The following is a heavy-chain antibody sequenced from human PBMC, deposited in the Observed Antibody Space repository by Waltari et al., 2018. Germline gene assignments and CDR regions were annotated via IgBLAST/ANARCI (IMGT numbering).Heavy chain of an antibody. CDR3: YCTLSRDSSGYFHFDY. CDR2: INAGNGNT. CDR1: GYTFTRYA. Sequence: QVQLVQSGAEVQKPGASVQVSCKAAGYTFTRYAMHWVRQPPGQRLEWMGWINAGNGNTKYSQKFQGRVTITRDTSASTAYMELSSLRSEDTAVYYCYCTLSRDSSGYFHFDYWGQGTLVTVSS. D-gene: IGHD3-22*01. J-gene: IGHJ4*02. V-gene: IGHV1-3*01.